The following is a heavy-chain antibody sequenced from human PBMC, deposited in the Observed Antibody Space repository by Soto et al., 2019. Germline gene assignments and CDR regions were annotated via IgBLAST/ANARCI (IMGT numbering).Heavy chain of an antibody. J-gene: IGHJ4*02. Sequence: NPSETLSLTCTVSGGSISSGDYYWSWIRQPPGKGLEWIGYIYYSGSTYYNPSLKSRVTISVDTSKNQFSLKLSSVTAADTAVYYCAREAGYCSSTSCSLGTFDYWGQGTLVTVSS. D-gene: IGHD2-2*01. CDR1: GGSISSGDYY. CDR2: IYYSGST. CDR3: AREAGYCSSTSCSLGTFDY. V-gene: IGHV4-30-4*01.